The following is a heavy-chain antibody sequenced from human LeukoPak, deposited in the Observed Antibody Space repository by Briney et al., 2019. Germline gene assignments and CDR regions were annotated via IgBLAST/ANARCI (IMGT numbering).Heavy chain of an antibody. CDR2: ISGSGGST. V-gene: IGHV3-23*01. J-gene: IGHJ4*02. Sequence: GSLRLSCAASGFTFSSYAMSWVRQAPGKGLEWVSAISGSGGSTYYADSVKGRFTISRDNSKNTLYLQMNSLRAEDTAVYYCAKVWSSGWYFPPPYWPSDYWGQGTLVTASS. D-gene: IGHD6-19*01. CDR3: AKVWSSGWYFPPPYWPSDY. CDR1: GFTFSSYA.